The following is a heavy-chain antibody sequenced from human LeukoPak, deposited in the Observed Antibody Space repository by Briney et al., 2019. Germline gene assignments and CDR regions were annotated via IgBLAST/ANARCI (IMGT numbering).Heavy chain of an antibody. V-gene: IGHV3-7*01. CDR3: AKDFPFTIFGVVTERPFDY. D-gene: IGHD3-3*01. CDR1: GFTFSSHW. CDR2: IKQDGSEK. J-gene: IGHJ4*02. Sequence: GGSLRLSCAASGFTFSSHWMSWVRQAPGKGLEWVANIKQDGSEKYYVDSVKGRFTISRDNAKNSLYLQMSSLRAEDTAVYYCAKDFPFTIFGVVTERPFDYWGQGTLVTVSS.